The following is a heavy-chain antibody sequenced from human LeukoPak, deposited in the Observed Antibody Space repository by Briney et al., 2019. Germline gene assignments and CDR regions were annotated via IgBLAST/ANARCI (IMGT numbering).Heavy chain of an antibody. D-gene: IGHD2-2*01. CDR3: AKDQYCTSTSCYVGN. CDR2: LSSAESA. CDR1: GFSVSNNY. Sequence: GGSLRLSCAASGFSVSNNYMHWVRQAPEKGLEWVSVLSSAESADYADSVKGRFTSSRDNSKNTLYLQMNSLRAEDTAVYHCAKDQYCTSTSCYVGNWGQGTLVTVSS. J-gene: IGHJ4*02. V-gene: IGHV3-66*01.